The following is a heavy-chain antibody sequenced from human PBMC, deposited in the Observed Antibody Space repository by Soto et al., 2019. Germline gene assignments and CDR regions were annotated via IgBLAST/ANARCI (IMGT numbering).Heavy chain of an antibody. D-gene: IGHD4-4*01. CDR3: ARDTIQLKPFDY. CDR2: ISAYNGNT. CDR1: GYTFTSYG. Sequence: ASVKVSCRASGYTFTSYGISWVRQAPGQGLEWMGWISAYNGNTNYAQKLQGRVTMTTDTSTSTAYMELRSPRSDDTAVYYCARDTIQLKPFDYWGQGTLVTVSS. J-gene: IGHJ4*02. V-gene: IGHV1-18*01.